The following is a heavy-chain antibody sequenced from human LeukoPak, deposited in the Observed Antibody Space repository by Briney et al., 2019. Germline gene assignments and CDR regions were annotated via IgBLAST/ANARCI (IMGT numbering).Heavy chain of an antibody. CDR3: ARVVTDYDFWSGYPYYFDY. D-gene: IGHD3-3*01. J-gene: IGHJ4*02. V-gene: IGHV4-59*11. CDR1: GGSISSHY. CDR2: IYYSGST. Sequence: SETLSLTCNVNGGSISSHYCSWIRQPPGKGMEWIGYIYYSGSTNYNPSLKSRVTISVDTSKNQCSLTLSSVTAADTAVYYCARVVTDYDFWSGYPYYFDYWGQGTLVTVSS.